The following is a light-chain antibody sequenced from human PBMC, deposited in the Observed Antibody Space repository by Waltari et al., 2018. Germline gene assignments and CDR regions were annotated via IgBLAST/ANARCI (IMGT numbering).Light chain of an antibody. CDR3: QQSYSTLIT. J-gene: IGKJ3*01. Sequence: DIQMTQSPSSLSASVGERVTITCRASQSISSYLNWYQQKPGKAPKLRIYAASSLQSGVPSRFSCSGSGTDFTLTISSLQPEDFATYYCQQSYSTLITFGPGTKVDI. CDR2: AAS. CDR1: QSISSY. V-gene: IGKV1-39*01.